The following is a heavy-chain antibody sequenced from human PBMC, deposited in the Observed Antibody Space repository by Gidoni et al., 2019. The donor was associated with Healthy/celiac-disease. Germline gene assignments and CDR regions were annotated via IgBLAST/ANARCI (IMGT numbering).Heavy chain of an antibody. Sequence: QLVQSGDEAKKPRSAVKVSCKSSGGTFSSYAISWVRQAPGQGLEWMGGTIPTFGTANYAQKFQGRGTITADESTSKAYMELSSLRSEDTAVYYCARWLAARPTGFDYWGQGTLVTVSS. J-gene: IGHJ4*02. CDR2: TIPTFGTA. CDR3: ARWLAARPTGFDY. V-gene: IGHV1-69*01. D-gene: IGHD6-6*01. CDR1: GGTFSSYA.